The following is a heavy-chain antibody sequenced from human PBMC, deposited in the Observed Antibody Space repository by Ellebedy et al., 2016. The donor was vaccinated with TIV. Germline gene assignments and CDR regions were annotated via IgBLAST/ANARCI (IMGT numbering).Heavy chain of an antibody. CDR1: GGCFNSYY. CDR2: LTHTGRT. CDR3: ARSCSPSCWECLEY. V-gene: IGHV4-59*13. D-gene: IGHD2-2*01. Sequence: SETLSLXCTVSGGCFNSYYWTWIRQPSGKGLEWVGHLTHTGRTNYNPSLQSRVAISLDSSKTQFSLELNSVTAADTAVYFCARSCSPSCWECLEYWGQGVLVTVSS. J-gene: IGHJ4*02.